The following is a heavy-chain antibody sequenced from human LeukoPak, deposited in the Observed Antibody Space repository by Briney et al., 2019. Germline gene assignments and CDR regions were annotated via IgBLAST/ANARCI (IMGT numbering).Heavy chain of an antibody. CDR3: AKAPDSGYGMDV. CDR1: GFTFSSYA. CDR2: ISGSGGST. J-gene: IGHJ6*02. Sequence: PGGSLRLSCAASGFTFSSYAMSWVRQAPGKGLEWVSAISGSGGSTYYADSVKGRFTISRDDSKNTLYLQMNSLRAEDTAVYYCAKAPDSGYGMDVWGQGTTVTVSS. V-gene: IGHV3-23*01. D-gene: IGHD2-21*02.